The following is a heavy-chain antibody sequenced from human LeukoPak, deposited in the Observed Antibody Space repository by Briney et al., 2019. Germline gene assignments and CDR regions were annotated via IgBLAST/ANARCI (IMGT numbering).Heavy chain of an antibody. D-gene: IGHD4-17*01. Sequence: SGGSLRLSCAASGFTFSSYWTQWVRQAPGQGLVWVSRINSDGSSTSYADSETGLFTIARENTKNTQYLQMNSRRAEDTAVYYCARVYGDYGFVDYWGQGTLVTVSS. CDR1: GFTFSSYW. J-gene: IGHJ4*02. V-gene: IGHV3-74*01. CDR3: ARVYGDYGFVDY. CDR2: INSDGSST.